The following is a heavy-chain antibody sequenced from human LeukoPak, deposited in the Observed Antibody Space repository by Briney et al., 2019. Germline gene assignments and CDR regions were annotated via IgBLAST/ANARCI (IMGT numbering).Heavy chain of an antibody. CDR2: ISYDGSNK. CDR3: ARESNIYFDY. J-gene: IGHJ4*02. CDR1: GFTFSSYA. Sequence: GWSLRLSCAASGFTFSSYAMHWVRQAPGKGLEWVAVISYDGSNKYYADSVKGRFTISRDNSKNTLYLQMNSLRAEDTAVYYCARESNIYFDYWGQGTLVTVSS. V-gene: IGHV3-30*04.